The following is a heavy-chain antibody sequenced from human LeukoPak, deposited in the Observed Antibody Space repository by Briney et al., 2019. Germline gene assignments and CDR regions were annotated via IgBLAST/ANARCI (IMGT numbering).Heavy chain of an antibody. CDR3: AKGIYDY. CDR1: GFTFSSYS. CDR2: ISGSGGST. Sequence: PGGSLRLSCAASGFTFSSYSMNWVRQAPGKGLEWVSGISGSGGSTYYADSVKGRFTISRDNSKNTLFLQMNSLRVEDTAVYYCAKGIYDYWGQGTLVTVSS. J-gene: IGHJ4*02. V-gene: IGHV3-23*01.